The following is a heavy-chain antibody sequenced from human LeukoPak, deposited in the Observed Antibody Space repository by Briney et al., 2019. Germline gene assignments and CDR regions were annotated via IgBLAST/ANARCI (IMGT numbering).Heavy chain of an antibody. V-gene: IGHV1-24*01. J-gene: IGHJ6*02. Sequence: ASVKVSCKVSGYTLTELSMHWVRQAPGKGLEWMGGFDPEDGETIYAQKFQGRVTMTEDTSTDTAYMELSSLRSEDTAVYYCATGVLHLKLYYYGMDVWGQGTTVTVSS. CDR1: GYTLTELS. CDR2: FDPEDGET. CDR3: ATGVLHLKLYYYGMDV.